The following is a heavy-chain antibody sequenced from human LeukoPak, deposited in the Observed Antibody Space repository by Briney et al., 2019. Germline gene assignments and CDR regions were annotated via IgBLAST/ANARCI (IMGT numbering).Heavy chain of an antibody. CDR1: GGSISSYY. CDR3: ARDRRTGGAAHWFDP. D-gene: IGHD6-13*01. CDR2: IYTSGST. J-gene: IGHJ5*02. V-gene: IGHV4-4*07. Sequence: SETLSLTCTVSGGSISSYYWSWIRQPAGKGLEWIGRIYTSGSTNYNPSLKSRVTISVDTSKNQFSLKLSSVTAADTAVYYCARDRRTGGAAHWFDPWGQGTLVTVSS.